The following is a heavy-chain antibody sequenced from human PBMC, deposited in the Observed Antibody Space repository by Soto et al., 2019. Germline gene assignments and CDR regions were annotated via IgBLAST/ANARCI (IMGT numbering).Heavy chain of an antibody. CDR3: ARGSSKQLVRAAAGRFDY. V-gene: IGHV1-69*11. CDR2: MSPDSGDTA. Sequence: SVKVSCKASGYTLPFTNYDIVWVRQTTGQGLEWVGRMSPDSGDTANYAQKFQGRVTITADESTSTAYMELSSLRSEDTAVYYCARGSSKQLVRAAAGRFDYWGQGTLVTVSS. CDR1: GYTLPFTNYD. D-gene: IGHD6-13*01. J-gene: IGHJ4*02.